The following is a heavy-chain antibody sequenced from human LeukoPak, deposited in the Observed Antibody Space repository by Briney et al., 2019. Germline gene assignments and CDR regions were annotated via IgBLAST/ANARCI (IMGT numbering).Heavy chain of an antibody. V-gene: IGHV3-48*02. D-gene: IGHD1-26*01. CDR3: ARGAPGTYYYYYHLDV. CDR1: GFTFSSYA. CDR2: ITSSSTI. J-gene: IGHJ6*02. Sequence: GGSLRLSCAASGFTFSSYAMNWVRQAPGKGLEWVSYITSSSTISYAQSVKGRFTISRDNAKNSLYLQMNSLRDEDTAVYYCARGAPGTYYYYYHLDVWGQGTTVTVSS.